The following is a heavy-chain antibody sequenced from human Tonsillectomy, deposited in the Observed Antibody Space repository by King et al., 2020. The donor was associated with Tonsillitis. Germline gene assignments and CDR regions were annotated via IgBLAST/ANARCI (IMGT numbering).Heavy chain of an antibody. Sequence: VQLVESGAEVKKPGASVKVSCKASGYTFTTYAITWVRQAPGQGLEWMGWINAYKGNTNYAQKLQGRVTLTTDTSTNTAYMELRSLRSDDTAVYYCALDILTGFYDYWGQGTLVTVSS. CDR3: ALDILTGFYDY. V-gene: IGHV1-18*01. D-gene: IGHD3-9*01. J-gene: IGHJ4*02. CDR1: GYTFTTYA. CDR2: INAYKGNT.